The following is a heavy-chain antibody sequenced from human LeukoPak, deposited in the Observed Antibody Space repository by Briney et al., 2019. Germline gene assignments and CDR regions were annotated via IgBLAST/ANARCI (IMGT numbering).Heavy chain of an antibody. CDR2: INHSGST. V-gene: IGHV4-34*01. CDR1: GGSFSGYY. J-gene: IGHJ5*02. D-gene: IGHD5/OR15-5a*01. Sequence: SETLSLTCAVYGGSFSGYYWSWIRQPPGKGLEWIGEINHSGSTNYNPSLMSRVTISVDRSKKQFSLRLTSVTAADTAVYFCARGRREGVYVRRDWFDPWGQGTLVTVSS. CDR3: ARGRREGVYVRRDWFDP.